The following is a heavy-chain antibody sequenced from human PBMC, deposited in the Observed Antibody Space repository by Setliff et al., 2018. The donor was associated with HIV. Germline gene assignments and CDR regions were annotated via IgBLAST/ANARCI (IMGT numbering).Heavy chain of an antibody. CDR2: IHTSGST. CDR3: ATSGYSYAFNWFDP. J-gene: IGHJ5*02. Sequence: PSETLSLTCTVSGGSISSGSHYWTWIRQPAGKGLEWIGHIHTSGSTNYDLSLMSRVTISVDTSKSQFSLKLSSVTAADTAVYYCATSGYSYAFNWFDPWGQGTLVTVS. D-gene: IGHD5-18*01. CDR1: GGSISSGSHY. V-gene: IGHV4-61*09.